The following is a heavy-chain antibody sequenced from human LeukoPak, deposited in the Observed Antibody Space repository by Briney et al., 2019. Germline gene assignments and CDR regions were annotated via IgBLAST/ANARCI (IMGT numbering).Heavy chain of an antibody. V-gene: IGHV3-30*02. D-gene: IGHD3-16*02. CDR2: IRYDGSNK. Sequence: GGSLRLSCAASGFTFSSYGMSWVRQAPGKGLEWVAFIRYDGSNKYYADSVKGRFTISRDNAKKSLYLQMNSLRAEDTAVYYCARGPYDYVWGSYRRDYFDYWGQGTLVTVSS. J-gene: IGHJ4*02. CDR1: GFTFSSYG. CDR3: ARGPYDYVWGSYRRDYFDY.